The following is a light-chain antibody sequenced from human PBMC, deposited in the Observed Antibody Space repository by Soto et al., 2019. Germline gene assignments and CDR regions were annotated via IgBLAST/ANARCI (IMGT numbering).Light chain of an antibody. Sequence: QSALTQPPSASGSPGQSVTISCTGTSSDVGGYNFVSWYQQHPGKAPKLMICDVSKRPSGVPDRFSGSKSGNTASLTVSGLQAEDEADYYCSSYAGNNIYVFGTGTKLTVL. CDR3: SSYAGNNIYV. CDR2: DVS. CDR1: SSDVGGYNF. J-gene: IGLJ1*01. V-gene: IGLV2-8*01.